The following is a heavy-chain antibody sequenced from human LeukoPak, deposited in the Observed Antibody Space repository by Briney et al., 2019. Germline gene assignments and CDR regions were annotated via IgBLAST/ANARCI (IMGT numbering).Heavy chain of an antibody. J-gene: IGHJ5*02. CDR3: ARGPQASCCYSWFDP. D-gene: IGHD2-2*01. V-gene: IGHV3-30*04. CDR1: GFTFRSYA. CDR2: ISYDGSNK. Sequence: PGGSLRLSCAASGFTFRSYAMHWVRQAPGKGLEWVAVISYDGSNKYYADSVKGRFTISRDNSKNTLYLQMNSLRAEDTAVYYCARGPQASCCYSWFDPWGQGTLVTVSS.